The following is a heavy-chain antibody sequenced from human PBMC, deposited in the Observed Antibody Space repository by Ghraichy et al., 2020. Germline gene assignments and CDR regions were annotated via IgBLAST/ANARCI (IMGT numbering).Heavy chain of an antibody. V-gene: IGHV4-39*01. CDR3: ARHSFPLSPDY. CDR1: GGSISSSTYY. D-gene: IGHD2-21*01. CDR2: ISYSGST. Sequence: SETLSLTCTVSGGSISSSTYYWGWIRQPPGKGLEWIGSISYSGSTYYNPSLKSRLTISADTSKSHFSLKLSSVTAADTAVYYCARHSFPLSPDYWGQGTLVTVPS. J-gene: IGHJ4*02.